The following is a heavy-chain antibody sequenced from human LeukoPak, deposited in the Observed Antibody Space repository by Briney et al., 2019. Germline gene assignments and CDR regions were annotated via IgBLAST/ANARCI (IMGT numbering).Heavy chain of an antibody. Sequence: GGSLRLSCAASGFTFSNYWMSWVRQAPGKGLGWVANIKQDGSDKYYVVSVKGRFTISRDNAKNSLYLQMNGLRAEDTAVYYCARDESYLDYWGQGTLVTVSS. D-gene: IGHD1-26*01. CDR2: IKQDGSDK. CDR1: GFTFSNYW. J-gene: IGHJ4*02. CDR3: ARDESYLDY. V-gene: IGHV3-7*01.